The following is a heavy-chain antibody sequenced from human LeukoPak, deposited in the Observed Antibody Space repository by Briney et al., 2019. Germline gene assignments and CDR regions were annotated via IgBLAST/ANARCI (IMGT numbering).Heavy chain of an antibody. CDR2: ISSSSSYI. CDR1: GFTFSSYS. V-gene: IGHV3-21*01. Sequence: PGGSLRLSCAASGFTFSSYSMNWVRQAPGKGLEWVSSISSSSSYIYYADSVKGRFTISRDNSKNTLYLQMNSLRAEDTAVYYCARARYCGGDCYYPGGYWGQGTLVTVSS. D-gene: IGHD2-21*02. CDR3: ARARYCGGDCYYPGGY. J-gene: IGHJ4*02.